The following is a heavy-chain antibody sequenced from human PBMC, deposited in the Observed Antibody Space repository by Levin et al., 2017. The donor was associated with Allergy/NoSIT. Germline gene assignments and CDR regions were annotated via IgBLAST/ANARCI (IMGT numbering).Heavy chain of an antibody. CDR3: TRDTPPRGYSYALNAFDI. D-gene: IGHD5-18*01. V-gene: IGHV3-49*05. CDR1: GFTFGDYA. Sequence: KPGGSLRLSCTASGFTFGDYAMSWFRQAPGKGLEWVGFIRSKAYGGTTEYAASVKGRFTISRDDSKSIAYLQMNSLKTEDTAVYYCTRDTPPRGYSYALNAFDIWGQGTMVTVSS. J-gene: IGHJ3*02. CDR2: IRSKAYGGTT.